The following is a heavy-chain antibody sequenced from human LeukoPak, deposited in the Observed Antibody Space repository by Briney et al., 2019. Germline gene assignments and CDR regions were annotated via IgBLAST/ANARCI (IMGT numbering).Heavy chain of an antibody. CDR2: ISSSSSFR. D-gene: IGHD3-22*01. CDR1: GFNFSSYS. Sequence: GGSLRPSCAASGFNFSSYSMNWVHQAPGKGLEWVSSISSSSSFRYYADSVKGRFTISRDNAKNSLYLQMNSLRAEDTAVYYCARESSGYFYWGQGTLVTVSS. J-gene: IGHJ4*02. V-gene: IGHV3-21*01. CDR3: ARESSGYFY.